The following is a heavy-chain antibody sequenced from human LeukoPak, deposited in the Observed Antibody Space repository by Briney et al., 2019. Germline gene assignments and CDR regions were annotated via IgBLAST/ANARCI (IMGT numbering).Heavy chain of an antibody. Sequence: RASVKVSCKTSGHTFTDYYLHWVRQAPGQGLEWMGWINPNSGRTSSAQKFQGRVTMTRDTSIATVYMEVTRLTSDDTAIYYCARADRLHGGPYLIGPWGQGTLVTVSS. J-gene: IGHJ5*02. CDR3: ARADRLHGGPYLIGP. CDR2: INPNSGRT. CDR1: GHTFTDYY. D-gene: IGHD2-21*01. V-gene: IGHV1-2*02.